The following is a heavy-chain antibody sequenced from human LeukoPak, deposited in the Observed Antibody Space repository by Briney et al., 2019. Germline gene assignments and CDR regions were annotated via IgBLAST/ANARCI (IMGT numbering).Heavy chain of an antibody. D-gene: IGHD3-22*01. J-gene: IGHJ4*02. V-gene: IGHV3-74*01. CDR1: GFTFSSCS. CDR3: ARPYYYDSSGYCFGD. CDR2: INSDGSST. Sequence: GGSLRLSCAASGFTFSSCSMNWVRQAPGKGLVWVSRINSDGSSTSYADSVKGRFTISRDNAKNTLYLQMNSLRAEDTAVYYCARPYYYDSSGYCFGDWGQGTLVTVSS.